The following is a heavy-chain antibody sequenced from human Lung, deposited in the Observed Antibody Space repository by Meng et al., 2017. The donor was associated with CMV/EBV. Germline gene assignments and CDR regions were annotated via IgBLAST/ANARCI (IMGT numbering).Heavy chain of an antibody. CDR1: GFTFSSYW. Sequence: GGSXRLXCAASGFTFSSYWMSWVRQAPGKGLEWVANIKQDGSERCFVDSVKGRFTISRDNAKNTLYLQMNRLRAEDTAVYYCAGGKRQQLVEYFFDYWGQGXLVTVSS. V-gene: IGHV3-7*01. D-gene: IGHD6-13*01. CDR2: IKQDGSER. CDR3: AGGKRQQLVEYFFDY. J-gene: IGHJ4*02.